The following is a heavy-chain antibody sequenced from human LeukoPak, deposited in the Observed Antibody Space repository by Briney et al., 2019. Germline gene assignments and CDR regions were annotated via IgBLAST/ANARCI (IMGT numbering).Heavy chain of an antibody. CDR1: GYSISSGYY. V-gene: IGHV4-38-2*01. J-gene: IGHJ4*02. CDR3: ARRYGGNSRVRYFDY. Sequence: PSETLSLTCAVSGYSISSGYYWGWIRQPPGKGLEWIGSIYHSGSTYYNPSLKSRVTISVDTSKNQFSLKLSSVTAADTPVYYCARRYGGNSRVRYFDYWRQRTLVTVSS. CDR2: IYHSGST. D-gene: IGHD4-23*01.